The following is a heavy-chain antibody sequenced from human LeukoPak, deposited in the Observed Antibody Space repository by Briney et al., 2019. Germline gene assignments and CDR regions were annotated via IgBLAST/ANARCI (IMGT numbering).Heavy chain of an antibody. CDR3: ARDGYYDSSGYFF. CDR1: GFTFDDYA. D-gene: IGHD3-22*01. J-gene: IGHJ4*02. Sequence: GRSLRLSCAASGFTFDDYAMHWVRQAPGKGLEWVSGISWNSGSIGYADSVKGRFTISRDNAKNSLYLQMNSLRAEDTAVYYCARDGYYDSSGYFFWGQGTLVTVSS. V-gene: IGHV3-9*01. CDR2: ISWNSGSI.